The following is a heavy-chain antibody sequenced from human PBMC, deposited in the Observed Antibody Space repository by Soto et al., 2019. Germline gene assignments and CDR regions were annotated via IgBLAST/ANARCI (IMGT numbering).Heavy chain of an antibody. CDR3: AKKPPSSILGWAFGMDV. J-gene: IGHJ6*02. CDR2: TFTGGST. V-gene: IGHV3-53*02. CDR1: GFSVTTNY. Sequence: EVQLVETGGGLIQPGGSLRLSCLASGFSVTTNYIIWVRQPPGKGLEWVSTTFTGGSTHYADSVKGRFSISRDNSNNTVYLQMNNLRVEDTAVYYCAKKPPSSILGWAFGMDVWGQGTTVSVSS. D-gene: IGHD1-26*01.